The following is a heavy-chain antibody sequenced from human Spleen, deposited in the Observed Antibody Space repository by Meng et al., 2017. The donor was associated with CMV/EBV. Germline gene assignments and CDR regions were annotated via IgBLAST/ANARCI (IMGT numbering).Heavy chain of an antibody. V-gene: IGHV1-69*05. J-gene: IGHJ4*02. D-gene: IGHD3-9*01. CDR3: ATGGSFDDSTGYWGIDY. Sequence: GSFSSYAVSWVRQAPGQGLEWMGGIIPIFGASNYAQKFQGRVTITTDESTSTAYMDLSSLRSDNTAIYYCATGGSFDDSTGYWGIDYWGQGTLVTVSS. CDR1: GSFSSYA. CDR2: IIPIFGAS.